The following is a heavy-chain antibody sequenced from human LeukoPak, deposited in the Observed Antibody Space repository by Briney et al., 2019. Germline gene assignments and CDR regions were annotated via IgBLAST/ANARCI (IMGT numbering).Heavy chain of an antibody. Sequence: GGSLRLSCAASGFTVSSKYMSWVRQAPGKGLEWVSVIYSGSSTYYADSVKGRFTISRDNAKNTLYLQMNSLRAEDTAVYHCVRGLAGSWGRFDYWGQGVLVTVSS. J-gene: IGHJ4*02. D-gene: IGHD3-16*01. V-gene: IGHV3-53*01. CDR3: VRGLAGSWGRFDY. CDR1: GFTVSSKY. CDR2: IYSGSST.